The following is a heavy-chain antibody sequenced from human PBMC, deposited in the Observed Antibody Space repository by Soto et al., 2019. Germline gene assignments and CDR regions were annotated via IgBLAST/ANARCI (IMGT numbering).Heavy chain of an antibody. CDR2: IHYSGST. V-gene: IGHV4-59*08. CDR3: ARHWTGLDY. J-gene: IGHJ4*02. D-gene: IGHD2-8*02. Sequence: QVQLQESGPGLVKPSETLSLTCTVPGGSISSYYWSWIRQPPGKGLEYIGYIHYSGSTNYKPSLRSRVTISVDTSKNQFSLKLSSVTAADTAVYYCARHWTGLDYWGQGTLVTVSS. CDR1: GGSISSYY.